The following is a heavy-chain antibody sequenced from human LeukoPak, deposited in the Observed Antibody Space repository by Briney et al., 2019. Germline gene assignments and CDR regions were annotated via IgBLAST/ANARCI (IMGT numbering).Heavy chain of an antibody. V-gene: IGHV3-30*18. Sequence: GGSLRLSCAASGFTFSSYGMHWVRQAPGKGLEWVAVISYDGSNKYYADSVKGRFTISRDNSKNTLYLQMNSLRAEDTAVYYCAKEEGAYGSGSYPFDYWGQGTLVTVSS. CDR1: GFTFSSYG. CDR2: ISYDGSNK. D-gene: IGHD3-10*01. CDR3: AKEEGAYGSGSYPFDY. J-gene: IGHJ4*02.